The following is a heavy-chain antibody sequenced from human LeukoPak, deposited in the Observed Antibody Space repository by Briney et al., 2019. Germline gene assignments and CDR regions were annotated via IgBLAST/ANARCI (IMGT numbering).Heavy chain of an antibody. V-gene: IGHV4-31*03. CDR1: GGSISSGGYY. J-gene: IGHJ6*02. CDR3: ARHPVLLEWLSDGMDV. Sequence: PSETLSLTCTVSGGSISSGGYYWSWIRQHPGKGLEWIGYIYYSGSTYYNPSLKSRVTISVDTSKNQFSLKLSSVTAADTAVYYCARHPVLLEWLSDGMDVWGQGTTVTVSS. D-gene: IGHD3-3*01. CDR2: IYYSGST.